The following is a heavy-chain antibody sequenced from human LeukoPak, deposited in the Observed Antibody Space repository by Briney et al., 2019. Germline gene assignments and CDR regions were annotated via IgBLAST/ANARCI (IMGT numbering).Heavy chain of an antibody. Sequence: PGGSLRLSCAASGFTFSSYEMNWVRQAPGKGLVWVSRINSDGSRTGYADSVKGRFTISRDNAKNTLYLQMNSLRAEDTAVYYCALGRDGYKNPDYWGQGTLVTVSS. CDR1: GFTFSSYE. D-gene: IGHD5-24*01. J-gene: IGHJ4*02. CDR3: ALGRDGYKNPDY. CDR2: INSDGSRT. V-gene: IGHV3-74*01.